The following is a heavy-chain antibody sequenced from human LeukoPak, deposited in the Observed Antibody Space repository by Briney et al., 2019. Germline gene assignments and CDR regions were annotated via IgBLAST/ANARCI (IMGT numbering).Heavy chain of an antibody. V-gene: IGHV3-23*01. CDR3: AVGAVAVGDAFDI. CDR1: GFTFSSYS. D-gene: IGHD6-19*01. Sequence: GGSLRLSCAASGFTFSSYSMNWVRQAPGKGLEWVSAICGSGDSIYYADYGKGHFTICRDNYKDALYLQMNSLRAEDTAVYYCAVGAVAVGDAFDIWGQGTMVTVCS. CDR2: ICGSGDSI. J-gene: IGHJ3*02.